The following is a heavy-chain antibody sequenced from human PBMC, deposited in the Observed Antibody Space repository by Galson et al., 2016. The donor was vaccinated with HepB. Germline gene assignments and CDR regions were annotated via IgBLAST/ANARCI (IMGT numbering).Heavy chain of an antibody. D-gene: IGHD2/OR15-2a*01. CDR2: INGAGGKT. J-gene: IGHJ6*02. CDR3: AKVSCGSECFYKMDV. V-gene: IGHV3-23*01. CDR1: GFTFSSYS. Sequence: SLRLSCAASGFTFSSYSMTWVRQAPGKGLERVSSINGAGGKTYYADSVRGRFTISRDNSEDTLYLQMNSLRVEDTAKYYCAKVSCGSECFYKMDVWGQVTTVTVFS.